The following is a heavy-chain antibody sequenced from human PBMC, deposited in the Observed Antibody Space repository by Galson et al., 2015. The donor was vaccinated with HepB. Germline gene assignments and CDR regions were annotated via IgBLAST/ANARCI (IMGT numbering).Heavy chain of an antibody. J-gene: IGHJ4*02. V-gene: IGHV1-18*04. CDR1: GYTFTSYG. Sequence: SVKVSCKASGYTFTSYGITWVRQAPGQGLEWVGWISAYNGNTNYAQKLQGRVTMTTDTSTSTAYMELRSLRSDDTAVYYCARAKPPITDANDYWGQGTLVTVSS. CDR3: ARAKPPITDANDY. D-gene: IGHD2-2*01. CDR2: ISAYNGNT.